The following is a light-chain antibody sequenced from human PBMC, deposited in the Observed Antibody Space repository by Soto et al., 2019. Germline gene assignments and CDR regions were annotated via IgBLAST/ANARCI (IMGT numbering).Light chain of an antibody. V-gene: IGLV2-14*01. J-gene: IGLJ1*01. Sequence: ALAQPASVSGSPGQSITISCTGTISDFVVYNYVSWYQQHPGKAPKLMIYGVSNRPSGVSNRFSGSKSGNTASLTISGLQADDEADYYCSSHTISSALQVFGTGTKVTVL. CDR1: ISDFVVYNY. CDR2: GVS. CDR3: SSHTISSALQV.